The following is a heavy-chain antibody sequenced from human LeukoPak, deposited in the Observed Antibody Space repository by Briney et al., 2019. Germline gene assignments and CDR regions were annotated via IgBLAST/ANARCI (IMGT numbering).Heavy chain of an antibody. J-gene: IGHJ4*02. V-gene: IGHV1-69*04. D-gene: IGHD1-26*01. CDR3: ARGATLYYFDY. CDR1: GGTFSSYA. Sequence: ASVKVSCKASGGTFSSYAINWVRQAPGQGLEWMGRIIPILGIANYAQKFQGRVTITADKSTSTAYMELSSLRSEDMAVYYCARGATLYYFDYWGQGTLVTVSS. CDR2: IIPILGIA.